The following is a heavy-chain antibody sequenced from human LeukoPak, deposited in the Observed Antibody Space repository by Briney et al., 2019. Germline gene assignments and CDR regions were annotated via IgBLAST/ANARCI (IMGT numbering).Heavy chain of an antibody. CDR2: ISAYNGNT. CDR1: GYTFTSYA. CDR3: ARDRTSRPTTIDY. Sequence: ASVKVSCKASGYTFTSYAMHWVRQAPGQGLEWMGWISAYNGNTNYAQKLQGRVTMTTDTSTSTAYMELRSLRSDDTAVYYCARDRTSRPTTIDYWGQGTLVTVSS. V-gene: IGHV1-18*01. D-gene: IGHD1/OR15-1a*01. J-gene: IGHJ4*02.